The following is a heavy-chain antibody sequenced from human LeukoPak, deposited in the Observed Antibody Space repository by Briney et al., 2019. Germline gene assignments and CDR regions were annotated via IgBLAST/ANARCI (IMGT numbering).Heavy chain of an antibody. J-gene: IGHJ4*02. CDR3: ARDNYSGSRYFDH. D-gene: IGHD1-26*01. V-gene: IGHV3-48*03. Sequence: GGSLRLSCAASGFPFSSYEMNWVRQAPGKGLEWGSDISSSCSMIHYAECVKGRFTISRDNAKNSLSLQMNSLRAEDTAVYYCARDNYSGSRYFDHWGQGTLVTVSS. CDR2: ISSSCSMI. CDR1: GFPFSSYE.